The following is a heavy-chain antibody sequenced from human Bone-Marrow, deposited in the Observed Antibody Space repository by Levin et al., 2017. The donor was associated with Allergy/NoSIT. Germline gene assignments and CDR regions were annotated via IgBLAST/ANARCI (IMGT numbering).Heavy chain of an antibody. CDR1: GFTFSSYW. Sequence: GESLKISCAASGFTFSSYWMHWVRQAPGKGLVWVSRINSDGSSTSYADSVKGRFTISRDNAKNTLYLQMNSLRAEDTAVYYCARGTIAAAPFDYWGQGTLVTVSS. J-gene: IGHJ4*02. D-gene: IGHD6-13*01. V-gene: IGHV3-74*01. CDR3: ARGTIAAAPFDY. CDR2: INSDGSST.